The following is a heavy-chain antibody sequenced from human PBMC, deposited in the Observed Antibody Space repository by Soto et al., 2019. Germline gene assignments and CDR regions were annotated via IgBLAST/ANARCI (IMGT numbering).Heavy chain of an antibody. Sequence: SETLSLTCTVSGGSISSGGYYWSWIRQHPGKGLEWIGYIYYSGSTYYNPSLKSRLTISVDTSKNQFSLKLSSVTAADTAVYYCARGRSDYYYMDVWGKGTTVTVSS. CDR3: ARGRSDYYYMDV. CDR2: IYYSGST. J-gene: IGHJ6*03. V-gene: IGHV4-31*03. CDR1: GGSISSGGYY. D-gene: IGHD1-26*01.